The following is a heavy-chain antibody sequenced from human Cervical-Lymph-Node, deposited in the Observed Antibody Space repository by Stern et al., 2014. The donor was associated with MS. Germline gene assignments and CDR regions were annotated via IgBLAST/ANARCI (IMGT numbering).Heavy chain of an antibody. CDR2: IKQDGSEK. CDR3: ARGRRDNNWFDP. J-gene: IGHJ5*02. Sequence: EVQLVESGGGLVQPGGSPRLSCAASGFTFSSYWMSWVRQAPGKGLEWVANIKQDGSEKYYVDSVKGRFTISRDNAKNSLYLQMNSLRAEDTAAYYCARGRRDNNWFDPWGQGTLVTVSS. CDR1: GFTFSSYW. D-gene: IGHD2-21*01. V-gene: IGHV3-7*01.